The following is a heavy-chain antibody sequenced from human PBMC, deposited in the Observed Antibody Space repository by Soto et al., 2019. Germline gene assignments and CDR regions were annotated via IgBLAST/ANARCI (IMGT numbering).Heavy chain of an antibody. Sequence: GGSLRLSCAASGFTFSSCAMGWVRQAPGKGLEWVSGISGNGGSTYYADSVKGRFTISRDNSKDTLYLQMNNLRAEDTAVYYCAKPPDYNWNDYWGQGTLVTVSS. J-gene: IGHJ4*02. CDR1: GFTFSSCA. D-gene: IGHD1-20*01. CDR3: AKPPDYNWNDY. CDR2: ISGNGGST. V-gene: IGHV3-23*01.